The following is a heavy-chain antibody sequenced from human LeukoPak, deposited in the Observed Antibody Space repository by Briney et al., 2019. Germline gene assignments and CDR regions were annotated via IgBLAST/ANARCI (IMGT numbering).Heavy chain of an antibody. CDR3: AKDIVPHNYDGPYYFDS. D-gene: IGHD3-3*01. V-gene: IGHV3-23*01. CDR1: APSVASCC. CDR2: IIGSGGST. J-gene: IGHJ4*02. Sequence: GGSQRLSYAAAAPSVASCCRSSVRQAPGKWWGWVAVIIGSGGSTYYAVSVKGRFTISRDNSKNTLYLKMNSLRAEDTAVYYCAKDIVPHNYDGPYYFDSWGEGTLVTVSS.